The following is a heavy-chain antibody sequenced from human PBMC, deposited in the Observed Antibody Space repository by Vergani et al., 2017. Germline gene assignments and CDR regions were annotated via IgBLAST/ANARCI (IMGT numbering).Heavy chain of an antibody. V-gene: IGHV3-7*03. CDR3: ARDTVVVVAATHNYYYYGMDV. Sequence: EVQLLESGGGLVQPGRSLRLSCTASGFTFGDYAMSWFRQAPGKGLEWVANIKQDGSEKYYVDSVKGRFTISRDNAKNSLYLQMNSLRAEDTAVYYCARDTVVVVAATHNYYYYGMDVWGQGTTVTVSS. D-gene: IGHD2-15*01. CDR2: IKQDGSEK. CDR1: GFTFGDYA. J-gene: IGHJ6*02.